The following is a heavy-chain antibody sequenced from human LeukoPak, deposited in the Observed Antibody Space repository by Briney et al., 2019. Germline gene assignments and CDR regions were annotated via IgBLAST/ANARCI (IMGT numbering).Heavy chain of an antibody. V-gene: IGHV4-39*01. CDR3: ARHPYSSSWFNY. CDR2: IYYSGST. CDR1: GFSISSSHYY. Sequence: PSETLSLTGTVYGFSISSSHYYWGWIRQPPGKGLEWIGSIYYSGSTFYNPPLKSRVTISVDTSKNQFSLKLNSVTAADTAVYYCARHPYSSSWFNYWGPGTLVTVSS. J-gene: IGHJ4*02. D-gene: IGHD6-13*01.